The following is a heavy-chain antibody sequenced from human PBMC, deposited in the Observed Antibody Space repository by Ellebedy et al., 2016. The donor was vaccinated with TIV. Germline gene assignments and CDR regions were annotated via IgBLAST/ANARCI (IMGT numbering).Heavy chain of an antibody. CDR2: ITWNSAVK. V-gene: IGHV3-9*01. J-gene: IGHJ6*02. D-gene: IGHD4-11*01. Sequence: SLKISXAASGFTFDDYAMHWVRQVPGKGLEWVSGITWNSAVKVYADSVKGRFTISRDNAKNSLYLEMNSLRAEDTALYYCAKDVGRLQYHYYAMDVWGQGTTVTVSS. CDR1: GFTFDDYA. CDR3: AKDVGRLQYHYYAMDV.